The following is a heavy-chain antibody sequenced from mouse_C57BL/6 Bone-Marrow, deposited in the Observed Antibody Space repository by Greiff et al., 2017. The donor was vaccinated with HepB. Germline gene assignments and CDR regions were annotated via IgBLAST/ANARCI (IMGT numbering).Heavy chain of an antibody. V-gene: IGHV1-26*01. CDR3: APLLPYYYAMDD. CDR2: INPNNGGT. Sequence: EVQLQQSGPELVKPGASVKISCKASGYTFTDYYMNWVKQSHGKSLEWIGDINPNNGGTRYNQKFKGTATLTVDKSSSTAYMELRSLTSEDSAVYYCAPLLPYYYAMDDWGQGTSVTVSS. D-gene: IGHD1-1*01. CDR1: GYTFTDYY. J-gene: IGHJ4*01.